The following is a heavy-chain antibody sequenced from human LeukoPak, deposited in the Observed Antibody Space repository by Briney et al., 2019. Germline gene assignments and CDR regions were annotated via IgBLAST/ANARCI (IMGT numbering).Heavy chain of an antibody. CDR2: ISGGGGST. CDR3: AKGGKWDVTPFDY. CDR1: GFTFTSYS. J-gene: IGHJ4*02. D-gene: IGHD1-26*01. V-gene: IGHV3-23*01. Sequence: PGGSLRLSCAASGFTFTSYSMNWVRQAPGKGLEWVSTISGGGGSTYYADSMKGRFTIYRDNSKNTLYLQVNSLRAEDTAVYYCAKGGKWDVTPFDYWGQGTLVTVSS.